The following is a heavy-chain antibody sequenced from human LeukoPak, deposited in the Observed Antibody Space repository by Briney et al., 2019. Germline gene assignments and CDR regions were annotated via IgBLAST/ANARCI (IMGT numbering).Heavy chain of an antibody. Sequence: PGRSLRLSCAASGFTFSSYVMHWVRQAPGKGLEWVSSISSSGSHVYYADSVKGRFTISRDDAKNSLFLQMDSLRAEDTAVYYCARATFTKDGYSSGWFDYWGQGTLVTVSS. CDR3: ARATFTKDGYSSGWFDY. CDR1: GFTFSSYV. V-gene: IGHV3-21*01. J-gene: IGHJ4*02. CDR2: ISSSGSHV. D-gene: IGHD6-19*01.